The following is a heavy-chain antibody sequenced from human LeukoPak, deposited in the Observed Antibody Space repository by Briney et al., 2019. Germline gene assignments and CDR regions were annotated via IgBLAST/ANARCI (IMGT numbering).Heavy chain of an antibody. CDR3: ARGQGTVTTH. D-gene: IGHD4-17*01. CDR2: INHSGNA. J-gene: IGHJ4*02. CDR1: GFTFSSYA. V-gene: IGHV4-34*01. Sequence: PGGSLRLSCAAPGFTFSSYAMSWVRQPPGKGLEWIGEINHSGNANYNPSLKSRVTISLDMSENHFSLKLTSVTAADTAVYYCARGQGTVTTHWGQGTLVTVSS.